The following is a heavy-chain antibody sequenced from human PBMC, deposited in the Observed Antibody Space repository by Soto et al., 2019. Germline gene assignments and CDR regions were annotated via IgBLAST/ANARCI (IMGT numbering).Heavy chain of an antibody. Sequence: PGGSLRLCCAGSGFTFSSYAMSWVRQAPGKGLEWVSGISDSGGVRYYVDSVKGRLTVSRDNSKNTLYLQMNNLRGDDTAVYYCAIAIAVARDYFAYWGQGALVTVSS. V-gene: IGHV3-23*01. J-gene: IGHJ4*02. D-gene: IGHD6-19*01. CDR3: AIAIAVARDYFAY. CDR2: ISDSGGVR. CDR1: GFTFSSYA.